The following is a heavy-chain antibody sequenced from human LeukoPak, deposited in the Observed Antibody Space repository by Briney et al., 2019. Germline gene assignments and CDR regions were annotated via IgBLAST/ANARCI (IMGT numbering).Heavy chain of an antibody. CDR1: GGSINSYY. J-gene: IGHJ4*02. Sequence: PSETLSLTCTVSGGSINSYYWSWIRQPPGKGLGWIGYISYSGSTNYNPSLKRRVTISVDTSKNQFSLKLSSVTAADTAVYYCTRLPSSGQTFFDYWGQGTLVTVSS. D-gene: IGHD6-19*01. CDR3: TRLPSSGQTFFDY. CDR2: ISYSGST. V-gene: IGHV4-59*08.